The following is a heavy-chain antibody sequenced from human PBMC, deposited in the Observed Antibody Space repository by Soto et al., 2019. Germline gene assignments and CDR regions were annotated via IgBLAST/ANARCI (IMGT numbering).Heavy chain of an antibody. D-gene: IGHD1-26*01. CDR2: INPSGSST. CDR1: GYTFTSYY. CDR3: ARRRGSYGDYYYYGMDV. J-gene: IGHJ6*02. Sequence: ASVKVYCKAYGYTFTSYYMHWVRQAPGQGLEWMGIINPSGSSTSYAQKFQGRVTMTRDTSTSTVYMELSSLRSEDTAVYYCARRRGSYGDYYYYGMDVWGQGTTVTVSS. V-gene: IGHV1-46*01.